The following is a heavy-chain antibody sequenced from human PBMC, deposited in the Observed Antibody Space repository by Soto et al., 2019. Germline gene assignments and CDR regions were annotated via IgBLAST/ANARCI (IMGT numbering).Heavy chain of an antibody. CDR2: MNPNSGNT. D-gene: IGHD3-9*01. V-gene: IGHV1-8*01. CDR1: GYTFTSYD. Sequence: ASVKVSCKASGYTFTSYDINWVRQATGQGLEWMGWMNPNSGNTGYAQKFQGRVTMTRNTSISTAYMELSSLRSEDTAVYYCARYIDWLYTTDDAFDIWGQGTMVTVSS. CDR3: ARYIDWLYTTDDAFDI. J-gene: IGHJ3*02.